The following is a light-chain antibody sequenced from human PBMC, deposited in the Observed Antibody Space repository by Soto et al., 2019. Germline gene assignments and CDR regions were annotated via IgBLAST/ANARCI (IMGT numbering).Light chain of an antibody. CDR3: QQYDNSAPLS. CDR1: QSVRSSY. V-gene: IGKV3D-20*01. J-gene: IGKJ4*01. Sequence: EIVLTQSPATLSLSPRDRATLSCGASQSVRSSYVAWYQQKAGLAPRLLIYDGSSRASGIPDRFSGSGSGTDFTLTIGSLEPEDFAVYYCQQYDNSAPLSFGGGTKVEMK. CDR2: DGS.